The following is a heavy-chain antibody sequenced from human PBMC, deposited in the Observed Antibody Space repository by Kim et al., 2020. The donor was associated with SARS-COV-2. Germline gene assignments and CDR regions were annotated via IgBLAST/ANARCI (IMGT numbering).Heavy chain of an antibody. J-gene: IGHJ4*02. V-gene: IGHV3-48*02. Sequence: GGSLRLSCEASGYSFSPYGMTWVRQAPGKGLEWVAYISSLGTTIHYLDSVKGRFTISRDNANRSVYLRMNSLTDEDTAVYYCARGAAYYHDSGAYTFFDLWGQGTLVTVSS. CDR1: GYSFSPYG. CDR3: ARGAAYYHDSGAYTFFDL. CDR2: ISSLGTTI. D-gene: IGHD3-22*01.